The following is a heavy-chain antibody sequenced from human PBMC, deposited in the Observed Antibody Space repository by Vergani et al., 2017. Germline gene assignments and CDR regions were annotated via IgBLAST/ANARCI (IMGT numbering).Heavy chain of an antibody. CDR3: AKDRRFTVNNGMDV. Sequence: EVQLVESGGGLVKPGGSLRLSCAASGFTFSSYSMNWVRQAPGKGLEWVSSISSSSSYIYYADSVKGRFTISRDNAKNSLYLQMNSLRAEDTAVYYCAKDRRFTVNNGMDVWGQGTTVTVS. CDR1: GFTFSSYS. V-gene: IGHV3-21*01. CDR2: ISSSSSYI. D-gene: IGHD4-17*01. J-gene: IGHJ6*02.